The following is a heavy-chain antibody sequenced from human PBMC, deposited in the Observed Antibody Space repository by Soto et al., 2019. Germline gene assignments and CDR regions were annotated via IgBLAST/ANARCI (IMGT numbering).Heavy chain of an antibody. CDR1: GGSISSYY. V-gene: IGHV4-59*01. D-gene: IGHD6-13*01. J-gene: IGHJ5*02. CDR3: ARVERYSSSWYPNWFDP. CDR2: IYYSGST. Sequence: SETLSLTCTVSGGSISSYYCSCSRQPPVKGLEWIGYIYYSGSTNYNPSLKSRVTISVDTSKNQFSLKLSSVTAADTAVYYCARVERYSSSWYPNWFDPWGQGTLVTVS.